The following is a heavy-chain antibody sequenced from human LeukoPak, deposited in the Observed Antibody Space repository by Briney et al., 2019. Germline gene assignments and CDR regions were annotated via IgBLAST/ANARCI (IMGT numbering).Heavy chain of an antibody. V-gene: IGHV1-2*02. CDR3: ARIWPPISSIAARRDYFDY. D-gene: IGHD6-6*01. CDR2: INPNSGGT. CDR1: GYTFTGYY. J-gene: IGHJ4*02. Sequence: GASVKVSCKASGYTFTGYYMHWVRQAPGQGLEWMGWINPNSGGTNYAQKFQGRVTMTRDTSISTAYMELSRLRSDDTAVYYCARIWPPISSIAARRDYFDYWGQGTLVTVSS.